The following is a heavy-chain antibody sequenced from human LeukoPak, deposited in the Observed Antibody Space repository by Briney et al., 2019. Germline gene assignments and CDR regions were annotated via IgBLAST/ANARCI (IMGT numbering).Heavy chain of an antibody. CDR3: ARVPSKDYDILFWYFDL. CDR2: IYTSGST. D-gene: IGHD3-22*01. CDR1: GGSISSGSYH. J-gene: IGHJ2*01. Sequence: SETLSLTCTVSGGSISSGSYHWSWIRQPAGKGLEWIGRIYTSGSTNYNPSLKSRVTISVDTSKNQFSLKLSSVTPADTAVYYCARVPSKDYDILFWYFDLWGRGTLVTVSS. V-gene: IGHV4-61*02.